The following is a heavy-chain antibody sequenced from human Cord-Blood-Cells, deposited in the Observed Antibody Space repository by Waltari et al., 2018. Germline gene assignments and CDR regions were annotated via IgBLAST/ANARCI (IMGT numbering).Heavy chain of an antibody. CDR1: GFTFRSHR. CDR3: ARFRDYGMDV. V-gene: IGHV3-21*01. CDR2: ISSSSSYI. J-gene: IGHJ6*02. Sequence: EVRLVESGGGLVKPGGSLRLSCAASGFTFRSHRMNWVRQAPGKGLEWVSSISSSSSYIYYADSVKGRFTISRDNAKNSLYLQMNSLRAEDTAVYYCARFRDYGMDVWGQGTTVTVSS.